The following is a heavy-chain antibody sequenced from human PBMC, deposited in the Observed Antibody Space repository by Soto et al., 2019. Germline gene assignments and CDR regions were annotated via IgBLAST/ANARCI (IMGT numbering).Heavy chain of an antibody. J-gene: IGHJ4*01. CDR2: VQNGGTT. CDR1: GASVNNRNYH. V-gene: IGHV4-61*01. D-gene: IGHD4-17*01. Sequence: SETLSLTCTVSGASVNNRNYHWSWIRQPPGRGLEWIGQVQNGGTTEFDSSSLKSRLTLSIDASKNQFSLKLSSVTAADTAVYYCARGPLTVITPRECDQWGQGTLVTVSS. CDR3: ARGPLTVITPRECDQ.